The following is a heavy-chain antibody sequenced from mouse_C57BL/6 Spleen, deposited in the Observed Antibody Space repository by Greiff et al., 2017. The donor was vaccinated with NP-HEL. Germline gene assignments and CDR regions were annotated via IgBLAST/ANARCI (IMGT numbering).Heavy chain of an antibody. Sequence: EVKLMESGGDLVKPGGSLKLSCAASGFTFSSYGMSWVRQTPDKRLEWVATISSGGSYTYYPDSVKGRFTISRDSAKNTLYLQMSSLKSEDTAMYYCARDGSWYFDVWGTGTTVTVSS. CDR3: ARDGSWYFDV. D-gene: IGHD2-3*01. CDR1: GFTFSSYG. J-gene: IGHJ1*03. V-gene: IGHV5-6*01. CDR2: ISSGGSYT.